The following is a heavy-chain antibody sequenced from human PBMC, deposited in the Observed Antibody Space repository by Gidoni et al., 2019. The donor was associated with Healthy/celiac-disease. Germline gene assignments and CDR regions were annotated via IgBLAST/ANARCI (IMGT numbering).Heavy chain of an antibody. V-gene: IGHV4-30-2*01. J-gene: IGHJ4*02. Sequence: QLQLQESGSGLVKPSPTLSLTCAVSGGSIGRGGYPGRWIRQPPGKGLEWIGYICNSGSTYYNPSLKSRVTISVDRSKNQFSLKLRSVTAADTAVYYCARGGETNYDFWSGYRDWGQGTLVTVSS. D-gene: IGHD3-3*01. CDR3: ARGGETNYDFWSGYRD. CDR2: ICNSGST. CDR1: GGSIGRGGYP.